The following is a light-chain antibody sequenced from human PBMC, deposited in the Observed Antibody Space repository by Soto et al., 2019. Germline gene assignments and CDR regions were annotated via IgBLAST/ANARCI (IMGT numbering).Light chain of an antibody. CDR3: NQYGRSLST. CDR2: GSY. CDR1: QSVSSNY. J-gene: IGKJ1*01. Sequence: EIVLTQSPGTLSLSPGEGATLSCRASQSVSSNYLAWYQQKPGQAPRLLIYGSYNRATGIQDRFIGSGFGTDFTLTIERLEPEDFAVYYCNQYGRSLSTFGQGTKVDIK. V-gene: IGKV3-20*01.